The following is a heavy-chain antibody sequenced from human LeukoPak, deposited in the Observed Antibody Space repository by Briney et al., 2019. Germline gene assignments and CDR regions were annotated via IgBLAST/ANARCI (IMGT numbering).Heavy chain of an antibody. V-gene: IGHV3-7*04. D-gene: IGHD5-24*01. Sequence: GGSLRLSCVASGFPFSSYWMTWVRQAPGKGLEWVANIKQDGSKKSYVDSVKGRFTISRDNAKNSLYLQMNNLRAEDTAIYYCTRVGYIDEGIDYWGQGTLVTVSS. CDR1: GFPFSSYW. CDR2: IKQDGSKK. CDR3: TRVGYIDEGIDY. J-gene: IGHJ4*02.